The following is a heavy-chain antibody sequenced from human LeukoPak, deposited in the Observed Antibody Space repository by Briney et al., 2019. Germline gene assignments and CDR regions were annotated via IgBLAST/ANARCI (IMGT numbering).Heavy chain of an antibody. CDR1: GYTLTELS. V-gene: IGHV1-24*01. D-gene: IGHD3-22*01. CDR3: ARGSYYDSSGWRTLYNWFDP. CDR2: FDPEDGET. Sequence: ASVKVSCKVSGYTLTELSMHWVRQAPGKGLEWMGGFDPEDGETIYAQKFQGRVTMTRNTSISTAYMELSSLRSEDTAVYYCARGSYYDSSGWRTLYNWFDPWGQGTLVTVSS. J-gene: IGHJ5*02.